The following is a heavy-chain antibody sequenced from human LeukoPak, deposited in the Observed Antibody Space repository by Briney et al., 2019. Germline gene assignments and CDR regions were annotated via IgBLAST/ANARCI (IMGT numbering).Heavy chain of an antibody. V-gene: IGHV1-2*02. CDR3: ARVVGQGTAMPSRDFFDY. CDR2: IDPNTGQT. D-gene: IGHD5-18*01. CDR1: GYTFTAYC. Sequence: ASVKVSCTASGYTFTAYCIHWVRQAPGQGLEWMGWIDPNTGQTDSAQKFQGRVTVTRDTSINTAYMDLSSLRSDDTAVYYCARVVGQGTAMPSRDFFDYWGQGTLVTVSS. J-gene: IGHJ4*02.